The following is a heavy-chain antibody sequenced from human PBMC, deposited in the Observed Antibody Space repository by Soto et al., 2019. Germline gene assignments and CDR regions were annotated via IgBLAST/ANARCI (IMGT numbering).Heavy chain of an antibody. D-gene: IGHD1-26*01. V-gene: IGHV5-51*01. J-gene: IGHJ4*02. CDR3: ARSRGPIVSSSLGFFDY. CDR1: GYSFTSYW. Sequence: GESLKISCKGSGYSFTSYWIGWVRQMPGKGLEWMGIIYPGDSDTRYSPSFQGQVTISADKSINTAYLQWSSLKASDTAMYYCARSRGPIVSSSLGFFDYWGQGTLVTVPS. CDR2: IYPGDSDT.